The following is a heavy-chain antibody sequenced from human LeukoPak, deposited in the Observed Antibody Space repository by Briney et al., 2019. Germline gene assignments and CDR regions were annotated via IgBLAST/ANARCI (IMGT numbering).Heavy chain of an antibody. J-gene: IGHJ5*02. Sequence: PSETLSLTCTVSGGSISSSSYYWGWIRQPPGKGLEWIGSIYYSGSTYYNPSLKSRVTISVDTSKNQFSLKLSSVTAADTAVYYCANALYGEVWFDPWGQGTLVTVSS. CDR3: ANALYGEVWFDP. CDR1: GGSISSSSYY. D-gene: IGHD4-17*01. V-gene: IGHV4-39*07. CDR2: IYYSGST.